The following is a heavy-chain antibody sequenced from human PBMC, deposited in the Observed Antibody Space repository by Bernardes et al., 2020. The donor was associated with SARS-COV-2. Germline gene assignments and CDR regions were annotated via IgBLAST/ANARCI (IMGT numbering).Heavy chain of an antibody. CDR3: ARGYGGNYYYGMDV. D-gene: IGHD4-17*01. CDR2: ISYDGSNK. CDR1: GFTVSTYA. Sequence: GGSVRLSCAAAGFTVSTYAVHWVRQAPGRGLEWVALISYDGSNKYHADSVKGRFTISRDNSKNTLYLQMNSLRAEDMAVYYCARGYGGNYYYGMDVWGQGTTVTVSS. J-gene: IGHJ6*02. V-gene: IGHV3-30-3*01.